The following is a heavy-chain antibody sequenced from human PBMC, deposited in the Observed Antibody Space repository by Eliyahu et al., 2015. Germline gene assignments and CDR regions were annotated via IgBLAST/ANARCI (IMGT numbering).Heavy chain of an antibody. V-gene: IGHV4-59*08. CDR2: VTYXXDT. CDR1: GDSMGEYS. J-gene: IGHJ4*01. D-gene: IGHD1-26*01. CDR3: ARHRPTGTYPLDH. Sequence: PGLVKPSETLSLTCTVSGDSMGEYSWTWVRQPPRRGLEWIXYVTYXXDTKYNPSLKSRLTLSLDTSQNQVFLRLTSVTAADTAVYYCARHRPTGTYPLDHWGHGTLVTVSS.